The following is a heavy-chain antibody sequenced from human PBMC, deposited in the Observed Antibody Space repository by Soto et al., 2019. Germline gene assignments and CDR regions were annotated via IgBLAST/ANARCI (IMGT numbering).Heavy chain of an antibody. CDR1: GFTFSSYA. J-gene: IGHJ4*02. CDR2: ISGSGIST. V-gene: IGHV3-23*01. Sequence: GGSLRLSCAASGFTFSSYAMSWVRQAPGKGLEWVSAISGSGISTYYADSVKGRFTISRDNFKNTLYLQMNSLRAEDTAVYYCARDHRYYDSSGSPAIWGQGTLVTVSS. D-gene: IGHD3-22*01. CDR3: ARDHRYYDSSGSPAI.